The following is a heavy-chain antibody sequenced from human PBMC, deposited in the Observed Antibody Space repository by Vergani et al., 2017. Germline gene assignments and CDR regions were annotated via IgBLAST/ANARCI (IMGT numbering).Heavy chain of an antibody. D-gene: IGHD3-10*01. V-gene: IGHV4-38-2*01. Sequence: QVQLQESGPGLVKPSENLTLTCDVSDSSIMTNPYWGWFRQSPGKGLEWIGYIYHSGDTHYNSSLKSRVSISIVSSSKFSLSLTSVTAAYTAIYYGARHRGSGGFFPSSYFYGMDVWGHGTTVTVSS. J-gene: IGHJ6*02. CDR1: DSSIMTNPY. CDR2: IYHSGDT. CDR3: ARHRGSGGFFPSSYFYGMDV.